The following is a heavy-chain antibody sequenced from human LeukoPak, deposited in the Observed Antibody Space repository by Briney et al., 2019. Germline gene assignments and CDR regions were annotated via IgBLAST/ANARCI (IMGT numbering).Heavy chain of an antibody. CDR1: GFTFDDYT. CDR3: ARVWGAAPYYFDY. Sequence: HTGGSLRLSCAASGFTFDDYTMHWVRQAPGKGLEWVSLISWDGGSTYYADSVKGRFTISRDNSKNSLYLQMNSLRAEDTAVYYCARVWGAAPYYFDYWGQGTLVTVSS. D-gene: IGHD6-6*01. J-gene: IGHJ4*02. V-gene: IGHV3-43*01. CDR2: ISWDGGST.